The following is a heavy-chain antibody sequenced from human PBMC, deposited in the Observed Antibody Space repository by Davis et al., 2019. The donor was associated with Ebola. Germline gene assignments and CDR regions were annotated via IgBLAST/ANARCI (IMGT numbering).Heavy chain of an antibody. CDR2: IYHSGST. CDR3: VRGGYCSSTSCYGYYYYGMDV. D-gene: IGHD2-2*01. V-gene: IGHV4-34*01. J-gene: IGHJ6*02. Sequence: SETLSLTCAVYGGSFSGYYWSWIRQPPGKGLEWIGEIYHSGSTNYNPSLKSRVTISVDKSKNQFSLKLSSVTAADTAVYYCVRGGYCSSTSCYGYYYYGMDVWGQGTTVTVSS. CDR1: GGSFSGYY.